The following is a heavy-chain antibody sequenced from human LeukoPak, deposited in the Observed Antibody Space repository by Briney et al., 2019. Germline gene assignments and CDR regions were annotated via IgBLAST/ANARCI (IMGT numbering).Heavy chain of an antibody. CDR3: ARDLGAMVRGVGMEFDP. Sequence: SETLSLTCTVSGGSISSYYWSWIRQPAGKGLEWIGRIYTSGSTNYNPSLKSRATMSVDTSKNQFSLKLSSVTAADTAVYYCARDLGAMVRGVGMEFDPWGQGTLVTVSS. CDR2: IYTSGST. V-gene: IGHV4-4*07. J-gene: IGHJ5*02. CDR1: GGSISSYY. D-gene: IGHD3-10*01.